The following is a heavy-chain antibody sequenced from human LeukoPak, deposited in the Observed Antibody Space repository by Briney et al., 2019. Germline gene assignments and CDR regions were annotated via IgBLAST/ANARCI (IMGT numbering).Heavy chain of an antibody. CDR2: ISGSGGT. Sequence: GGSLRLSCAASGFTFSNYAMTWVRQAPGKGLEWVSVISGSGGTYYADSVKGRFTISRDNSKNTLYLQISSLRAEDTAVYYCAKGSGISWNIYEYWGQGTLVTVSS. CDR1: GFTFSNYA. J-gene: IGHJ4*02. V-gene: IGHV3-23*01. CDR3: AKGSGISWNIYEY. D-gene: IGHD1/OR15-1a*01.